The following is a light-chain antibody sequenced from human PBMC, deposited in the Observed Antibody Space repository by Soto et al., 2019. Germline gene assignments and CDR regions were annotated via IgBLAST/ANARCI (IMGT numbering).Light chain of an antibody. CDR2: GAS. Sequence: EIVLTQSPGTLSLSPGERATLSCRASQSVSNDYVAWVQQKPGQAPRLLIYGASSRATGIPDRFSGSGSGTDFTLTISRLEPEDFAVYYCQQYGSSITFGQGTRLEIK. V-gene: IGKV3-20*01. CDR3: QQYGSSIT. CDR1: QSVSNDY. J-gene: IGKJ5*01.